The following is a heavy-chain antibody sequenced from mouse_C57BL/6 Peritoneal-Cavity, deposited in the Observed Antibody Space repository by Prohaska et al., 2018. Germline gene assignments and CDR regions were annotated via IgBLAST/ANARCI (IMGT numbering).Heavy chain of an antibody. CDR3: ARELGEYFDY. CDR2: INPDSSXI. CDR1: GTDFRRHW. J-gene: IGHJ2*01. D-gene: IGHD4-1*01. Sequence: EVKLLQSGGGLVQPGGSLKLSCAASGTDFRRHWMSWVRRAPGKGLERIGKINPDSSXINYAPSLKDKFIISRDNAKNTLYLQMSKVRSEDTALYYCARELGEYFDYWGQGTTLTVSS. V-gene: IGHV4-1*01.